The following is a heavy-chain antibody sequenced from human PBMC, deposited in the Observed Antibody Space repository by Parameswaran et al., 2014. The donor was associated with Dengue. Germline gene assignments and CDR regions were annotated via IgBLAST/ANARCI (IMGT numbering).Heavy chain of an antibody. D-gene: IGHD1-14*01. CDR2: IYFSGTT. V-gene: IGHV4-39*01. J-gene: IGHJ6*02. CDR3: VSQEVYGYYYGMDV. Sequence: WIRQPPGKGLEWVGSIYFSGTTHYNPSLKSRGTVSVDTSKSQFSLKLRSVTAADTAVYYCVSQEVYGYYYGMDVWGQGTTVTVSS.